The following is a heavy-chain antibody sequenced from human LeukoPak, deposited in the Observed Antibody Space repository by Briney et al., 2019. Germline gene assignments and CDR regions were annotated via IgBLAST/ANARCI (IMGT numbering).Heavy chain of an antibody. CDR2: ISTYNGNT. J-gene: IGHJ4*02. V-gene: IGHV1-18*01. D-gene: IGHD1-26*01. CDR3: ARDGSGSYNPFDY. Sequence: ASVKVSCKASGYTFTNFGLSWVRQAPGRGLEWMGWISTYNGNTNYAQKFQGRVTMTRDTSTSTVYMELRSLRSDDTAVYYCARDGSGSYNPFDYWGQGTLVTVSS. CDR1: GYTFTNFG.